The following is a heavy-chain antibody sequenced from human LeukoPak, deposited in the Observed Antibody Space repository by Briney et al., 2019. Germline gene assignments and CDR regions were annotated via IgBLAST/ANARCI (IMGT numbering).Heavy chain of an antibody. V-gene: IGHV5-10-1*01. CDR3: ARRPEYSSGWYYFDC. Sequence: GESLKISCNGSGYXFTMYWISWVRQMPGKGLEWMGRIDPSDSYTKYSPSFQGHVTISADKSISTAYLQWSSLKASDTAIYYCARRPEYSSGWYYFDCWGQGTLVTVSS. CDR2: IDPSDSYT. CDR1: GYXFTMYW. J-gene: IGHJ4*02. D-gene: IGHD6-19*01.